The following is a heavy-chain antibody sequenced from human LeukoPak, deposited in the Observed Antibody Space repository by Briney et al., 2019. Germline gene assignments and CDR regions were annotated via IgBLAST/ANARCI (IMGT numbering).Heavy chain of an antibody. CDR1: GGSISSSSYY. D-gene: IGHD3-22*01. Sequence: PSETLSLTCTVSGGSISSSSYYWGWLRQPPGKGLEWIGSIYYSGSTYSNPSLKSRVTISVDTSKNQFSLKLSSVTAADTAVYYCARQKYYYDSSGYYSRVSGLYYFDYWGQGTLVTVSS. V-gene: IGHV4-39*01. J-gene: IGHJ4*02. CDR2: IYYSGST. CDR3: ARQKYYYDSSGYYSRVSGLYYFDY.